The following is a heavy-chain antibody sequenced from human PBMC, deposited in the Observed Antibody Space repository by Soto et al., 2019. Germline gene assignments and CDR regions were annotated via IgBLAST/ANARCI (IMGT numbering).Heavy chain of an antibody. V-gene: IGHV1-18*01. CDR3: AMVDVYVTPSPQDV. CDR2: INAYNGNT. CDR1: GGTFSSYA. J-gene: IGHJ6*02. D-gene: IGHD3-16*01. Sequence: AASVKVSCKASGGTFSSYAISWARQAPGQGLEWMGWINAYNGNTNYAQNLQGRLTLTTDTSTTTAYMELRSLRSNDTAIYYCAMVDVYVTPSPQDVWGQGTTVTVSS.